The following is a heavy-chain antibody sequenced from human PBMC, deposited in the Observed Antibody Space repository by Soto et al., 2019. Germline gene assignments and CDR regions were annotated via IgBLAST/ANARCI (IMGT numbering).Heavy chain of an antibody. CDR2: INHSGST. J-gene: IGHJ4*02. V-gene: IGHV4-34*01. D-gene: IGHD1-26*01. CDR1: GGSFSGYY. Sequence: QVQLQQWGAGLLKPSETLSLTCAVYGGSFSGYYWSWIRQPPGKGLEWIGEINHSGSTNYNPSLKSRVTISVDTSKNQFSLKLSSVTAADTAVYYCARGGWSYHGTGYWGQGTLVTVSS. CDR3: ARGGWSYHGTGY.